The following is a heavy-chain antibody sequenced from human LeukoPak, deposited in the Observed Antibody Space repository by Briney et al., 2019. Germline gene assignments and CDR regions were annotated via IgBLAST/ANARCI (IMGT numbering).Heavy chain of an antibody. CDR2: IIPIFGAP. Sequence: ASVKVSCKASGGTFNTYGFSWVRQAPGRGLEWLAMIIPIFGAPNCAQKFQGRVTITTDESASTAYMELSSLTSDDSAAYYCARARGGPAYYFDYWGQGTLVTVSS. V-gene: IGHV1-69*05. J-gene: IGHJ4*02. CDR3: ARARGGPAYYFDY. CDR1: GGTFNTYG. D-gene: IGHD3-10*01.